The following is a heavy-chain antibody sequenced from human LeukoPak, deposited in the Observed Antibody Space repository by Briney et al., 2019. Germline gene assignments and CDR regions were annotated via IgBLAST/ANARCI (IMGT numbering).Heavy chain of an antibody. CDR3: TTQTTDYYYDSSGYYYDLALGDY. V-gene: IGHV3-15*01. CDR1: GFTFSNAW. Sequence: GGSLRLSCAASGFTFSNAWMSWVRQAPGKGLEWVGRIKSKTDGGTTDYAAPVKGRFTISRDDSKNTLYLQMNGLKTEDTAVYYCTTQTTDYYYDSSGYYYDLALGDYWGQGTLVTVSS. D-gene: IGHD3-22*01. CDR2: IKSKTDGGTT. J-gene: IGHJ4*02.